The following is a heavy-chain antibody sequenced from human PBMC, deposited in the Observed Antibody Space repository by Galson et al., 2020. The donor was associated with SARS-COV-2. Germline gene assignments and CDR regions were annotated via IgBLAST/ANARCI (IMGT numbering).Heavy chain of an antibody. CDR1: GFSLTNTRVG. D-gene: IGHD7-27*01. Sequence: SGPTLVKPAATLTLTCTVSGFSLTNTRVGLSWIRQPPGKALEWLAHIFSNDVQSYNSSLRSRLTISRDTSKGQVVLTMTNVDPVDTATYYCARSQNWGFDYWGQGTLVTVSS. CDR3: ARSQNWGFDY. J-gene: IGHJ4*02. CDR2: IFSNDVQ. V-gene: IGHV2-26*02.